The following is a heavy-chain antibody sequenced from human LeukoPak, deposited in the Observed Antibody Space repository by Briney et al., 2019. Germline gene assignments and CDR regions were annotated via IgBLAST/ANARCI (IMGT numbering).Heavy chain of an antibody. CDR1: GGSISSGGYY. J-gene: IGHJ4*02. D-gene: IGHD5-18*01. CDR3: ARVDTARTFDY. V-gene: IGHV4-31*03. CDR2: TYYSGST. Sequence: PSETLSLTCTVSGGSISSGGYYWSWIRQHPGKGLEWIGYTYYSGSTYYNPSLKSRVTISVDTSKNQFSLKLSSVTAADTAVYYCARVDTARTFDYWGQGTLVTVSS.